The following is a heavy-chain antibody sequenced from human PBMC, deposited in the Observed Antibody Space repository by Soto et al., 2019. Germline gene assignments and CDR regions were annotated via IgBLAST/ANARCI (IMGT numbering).Heavy chain of an antibody. CDR3: ARDFSVAGTHSHQIDY. CDR2: ISYDGSNK. J-gene: IGHJ4*02. Sequence: HPGGSLRLSCAASGFTFSSYAMHWVRQAPGKGLEWVAVISYDGSNKYYADSVKGRFTISRDNSKNTLYLQMNSLRAEDTAVYYCARDFSVAGTHSHQIDYWGQGTLVTVSS. D-gene: IGHD6-19*01. V-gene: IGHV3-30-3*01. CDR1: GFTFSSYA.